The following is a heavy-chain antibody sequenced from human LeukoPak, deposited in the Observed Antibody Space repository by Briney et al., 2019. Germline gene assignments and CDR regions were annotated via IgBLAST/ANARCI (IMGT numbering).Heavy chain of an antibody. V-gene: IGHV3-21*01. CDR3: ARAVADYGDTYYFDY. D-gene: IGHD4-17*01. J-gene: IGHJ4*02. Sequence: GGSLRLSCAASGFTFRSYSMNWVRQAPGKGLEWVSAIDPSSTYIYYADSVKGRFTISRDNAENSLYLQMNSLRVEDTAVYYCARAVADYGDTYYFDYWGQGTLVTVST. CDR1: GFTFRSYS. CDR2: IDPSSTYI.